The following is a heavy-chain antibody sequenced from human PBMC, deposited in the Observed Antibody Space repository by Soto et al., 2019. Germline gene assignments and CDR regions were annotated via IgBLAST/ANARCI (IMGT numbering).Heavy chain of an antibody. CDR1: GGSFSGYY. Sequence: QVQLQQWGAGLLKPSETLSLTCAVYGGSFSGYYWSWIRQPPGKGLEWIGEINHSGSTNYNPSLKGRVTISVDTSQNPFSRKLSSVTAADTAVYYCASGRRYYGSGSYYLWGAFDIGGQGTMVTVSS. CDR3: ASGRRYYGSGSYYLWGAFDI. D-gene: IGHD3-10*01. CDR2: INHSGST. J-gene: IGHJ3*02. V-gene: IGHV4-34*01.